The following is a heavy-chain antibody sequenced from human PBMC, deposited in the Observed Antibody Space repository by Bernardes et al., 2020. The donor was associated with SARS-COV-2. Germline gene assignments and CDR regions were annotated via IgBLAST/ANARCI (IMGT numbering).Heavy chain of an antibody. D-gene: IGHD6-13*01. CDR1: GGSINSIRHY. J-gene: IGHJ6*02. CDR2: IYYSGST. Sequence: SDPLPLTCTVSGGSINSIRHYWGWLRQPPGKGLEWIGNIYYSGSTHYTPSLKRLVTISVDTSKNQFSLKLSSVTAADTAVYYCARGSSVSSFYAMDVWGQGTTVTVSS. CDR3: ARGSSVSSFYAMDV. V-gene: IGHV4-39*01.